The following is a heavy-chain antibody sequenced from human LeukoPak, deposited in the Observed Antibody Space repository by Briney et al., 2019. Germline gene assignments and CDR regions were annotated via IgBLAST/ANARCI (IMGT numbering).Heavy chain of an antibody. CDR1: GFTFSSYW. Sequence: GGSLRLSCAASGFTFSSYWMSWVRQAPGKGLEWVANIKQDGSEKYYVDSVKGRFTISRDNAKNSLYLQMNSLRAEDTAVYYCAKMKIAVAVNWFDPWGQGTLVTVSS. D-gene: IGHD6-19*01. J-gene: IGHJ5*02. CDR3: AKMKIAVAVNWFDP. CDR2: IKQDGSEK. V-gene: IGHV3-7*03.